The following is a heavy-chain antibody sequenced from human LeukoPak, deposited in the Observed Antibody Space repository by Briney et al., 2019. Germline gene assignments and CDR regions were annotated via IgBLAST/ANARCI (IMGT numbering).Heavy chain of an antibody. D-gene: IGHD2-2*01. CDR2: ISYDGSNK. Sequence: TGGSLRLSCAASGFTFSSYGMHWVRQAPGKGLEWVAVISYDGSNKYYADSVKGRFTISRDNSKNTLYLQMNSLRAEDTAVYYCAKDRGYCSSTSCPTLSYYYYGMDVWGQGTTVTVSS. J-gene: IGHJ6*02. V-gene: IGHV3-30*18. CDR3: AKDRGYCSSTSCPTLSYYYYGMDV. CDR1: GFTFSSYG.